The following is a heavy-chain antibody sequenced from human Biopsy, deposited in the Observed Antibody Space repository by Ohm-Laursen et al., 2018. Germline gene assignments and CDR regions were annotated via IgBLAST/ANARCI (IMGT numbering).Heavy chain of an antibody. CDR2: IYNTGST. Sequence: TLSLTCTVSGGFISTYYWNWIRQPAGKALEWIGRIYNTGSTNYNPSPQSRVTMSVDTSKNQFSLKMSSVTAADTAVYYCAGDLPYYENSGYGAFDMWGQGTMVTVSS. J-gene: IGHJ3*02. CDR3: AGDLPYYENSGYGAFDM. D-gene: IGHD3-22*01. CDR1: GGFISTYY. V-gene: IGHV4-4*07.